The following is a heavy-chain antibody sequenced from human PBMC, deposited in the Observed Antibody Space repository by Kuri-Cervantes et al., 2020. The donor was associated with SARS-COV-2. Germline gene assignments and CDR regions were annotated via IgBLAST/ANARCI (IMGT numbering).Heavy chain of an antibody. V-gene: IGHV4-34*01. D-gene: IGHD4-17*01. CDR1: VGSFSGYY. J-gene: IGHJ1*01. Sequence: SQTLSLTCAVYVGSFSGYYWSWIRQPPGKGLEWIGEINHSGSTNYNPSLKSRVTISVDTSKNQFSLKLSSVTAADTAVYYCARRGPTTVTTFTSLAEVGFQHWGQGTLVTVSS. CDR2: INHSGST. CDR3: ARRGPTTVTTFTSLAEVGFQH.